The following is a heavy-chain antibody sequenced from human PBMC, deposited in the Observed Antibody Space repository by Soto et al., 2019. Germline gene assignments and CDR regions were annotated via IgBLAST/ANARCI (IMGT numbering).Heavy chain of an antibody. CDR3: ARLYSYGSTARYFHY. CDR1: GGSISSSRYF. J-gene: IGHJ4*02. V-gene: IGHV4-39*01. CDR2: IYYSGST. D-gene: IGHD3-10*01. Sequence: PSETLSLTCTVSGGSISSSRYFWAWIRQPPGKGLEWIGRIYYSGSTYYNPSLKSRITLSIDTSKNQFSLNLSSVSAADTAVYFCARLYSYGSTARYFHYWGLGTLVTVSS.